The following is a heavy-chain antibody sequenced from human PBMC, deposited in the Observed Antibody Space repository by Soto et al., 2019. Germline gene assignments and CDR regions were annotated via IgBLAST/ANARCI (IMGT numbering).Heavy chain of an antibody. J-gene: IGHJ6*02. CDR2: IYYNGST. D-gene: IGHD3-3*01. CDR3: ARDRKAYYDFRSGPNSYYYGMDV. CDR1: GGFISSGGYY. V-gene: IGHV4-31*03. Sequence: QVQLQESGPGLVKPSQTLFLTCPVSGGFISSGGYYWSWIRQHPGKGLEWIGYIYYNGSTYYNPSLKSRVTISVDTSKNQFSLKLSSVTAADTALYYCARDRKAYYDFRSGPNSYYYGMDVWGQGTTVTVSS.